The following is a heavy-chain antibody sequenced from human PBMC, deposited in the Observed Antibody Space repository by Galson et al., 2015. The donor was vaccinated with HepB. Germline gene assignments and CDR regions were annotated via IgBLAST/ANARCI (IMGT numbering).Heavy chain of an antibody. D-gene: IGHD3-22*01. CDR2: INAGNGNT. Sequence: SVKVSCKASGYTFTSYAMHWVRQAPGQRLEWMGWINAGNGNTKYSQKFQGRVTITRDTSASTAYMELSSLRSEDTAVYYCARDLWDSSGYSYFDYWGQGTLVTVSS. V-gene: IGHV1-3*01. CDR1: GYTFTSYA. J-gene: IGHJ4*02. CDR3: ARDLWDSSGYSYFDY.